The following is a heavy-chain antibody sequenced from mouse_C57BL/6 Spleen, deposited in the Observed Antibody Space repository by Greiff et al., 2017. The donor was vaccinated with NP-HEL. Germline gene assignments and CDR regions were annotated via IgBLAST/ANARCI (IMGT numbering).Heavy chain of an antibody. Sequence: VQLQQSGAELVRPGSSVKLSCKASGYTFTSYWMDWVKQRPGQGLEWIGNIYPSDSETHYNQKFKDKATLTVDKSSSTAYMQLSSLTSEDSAVYYCARTHYYGSSYPFDYWGQGTTLTVSS. D-gene: IGHD1-1*01. CDR1: GYTFTSYW. J-gene: IGHJ2*01. CDR2: IYPSDSET. CDR3: ARTHYYGSSYPFDY. V-gene: IGHV1-61*01.